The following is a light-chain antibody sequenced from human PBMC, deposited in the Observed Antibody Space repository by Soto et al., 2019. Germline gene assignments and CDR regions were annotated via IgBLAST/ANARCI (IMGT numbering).Light chain of an antibody. CDR1: QTVTSTS. V-gene: IGKV3-20*01. J-gene: IGKJ2*01. CDR2: HAS. CDR3: QQYGGSPPMYT. Sequence: EIVLTQSPGTLSLSPGERATLACRASQTVTSTSLAWYQHKPGQAPRLLIYHASSRATGIPDRFSGSGSGTDFTLTISGVEHEDIAVYYCQQYGGSPPMYTFGQGTKLEIK.